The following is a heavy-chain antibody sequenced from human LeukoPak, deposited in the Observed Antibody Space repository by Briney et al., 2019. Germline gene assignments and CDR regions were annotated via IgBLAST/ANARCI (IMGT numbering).Heavy chain of an antibody. Sequence: ASVKVSCKASGGTFTSYDINWVRQATGQGLEWMGWMNPNSGNTGYAQKFLGRVTMTRNTSISTAYMELSSLRSEDTAVYYCARGMSGSGSYYGYYYYYYMDVWGKGTTVTISS. CDR3: ARGMSGSGSYYGYYYYYYMDV. CDR1: GGTFTSYD. CDR2: MNPNSGNT. V-gene: IGHV1-8*01. D-gene: IGHD3-10*01. J-gene: IGHJ6*03.